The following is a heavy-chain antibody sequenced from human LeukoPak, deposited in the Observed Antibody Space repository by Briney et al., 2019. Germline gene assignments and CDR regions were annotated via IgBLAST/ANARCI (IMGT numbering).Heavy chain of an antibody. Sequence: GGSLRLSCAASGFTFSNYGMHWVRQAPGKGLEWVSFISFDGNTKYYADSVKGRFTISRDNAKNSLYLQMNSLRAEDTAVYYCAREASSLYAFDIWGQGTMVTVSS. CDR1: GFTFSNYG. V-gene: IGHV3-30*03. CDR2: ISFDGNTK. D-gene: IGHD2-2*01. CDR3: AREASSLYAFDI. J-gene: IGHJ3*02.